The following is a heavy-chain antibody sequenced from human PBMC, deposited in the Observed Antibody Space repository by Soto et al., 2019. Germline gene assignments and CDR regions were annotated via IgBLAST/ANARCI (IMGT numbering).Heavy chain of an antibody. V-gene: IGHV4-39*01. J-gene: IGHJ5*02. CDR1: GGSISSSSYY. CDR3: ARRGEVPAAMRGRVWFDP. Sequence: SETLSLTCTVSGGSISSSSYYWGWIRQPPGKGLEWIGSIYYSGSTYYNPSLKSRVTISVDTSKNQFSLKLSSVTAADTAVYYCARRGEVPAAMRGRVWFDPWGQGTLVTVSS. CDR2: IYYSGST. D-gene: IGHD2-2*01.